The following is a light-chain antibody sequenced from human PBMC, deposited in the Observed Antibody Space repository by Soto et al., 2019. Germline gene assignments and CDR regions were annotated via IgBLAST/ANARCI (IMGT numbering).Light chain of an antibody. V-gene: IGKV3-20*01. CDR3: QHYVTSLTT. Sequence: EIELTQSPGTLSLSPGERATLSCGASQSVTSNYLAWYQQKPGQAPRLLIFGASIRVTGIPDRFIGSGSGTDFTLTISRLEPEDFAVYYCQHYVTSLTTFGQGTMVDIK. CDR1: QSVTSNY. CDR2: GAS. J-gene: IGKJ1*01.